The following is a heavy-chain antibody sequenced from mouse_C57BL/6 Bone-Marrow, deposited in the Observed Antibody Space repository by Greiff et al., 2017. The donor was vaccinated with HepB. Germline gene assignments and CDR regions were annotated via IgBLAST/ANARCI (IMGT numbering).Heavy chain of an antibody. Sequence: QVQLKESGPGLVQPSQSLSITCTVSGFSLTSYGVHWVRQSPGKGLEWLGVIWSGGSTDYNAAFISRLSISKDNTKRQIFFKMNSLQADDTAIYYCARETYYRGALDCWGKGTTVTVTS. J-gene: IGHJ4*01. CDR2: IWSGGST. CDR1: GFSLTSYG. CDR3: ARETYYRGALDC. V-gene: IGHV2-2*01. D-gene: IGHD2-14*01.